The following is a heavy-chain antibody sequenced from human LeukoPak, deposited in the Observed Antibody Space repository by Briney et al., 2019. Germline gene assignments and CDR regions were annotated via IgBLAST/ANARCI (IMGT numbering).Heavy chain of an antibody. Sequence: GGSLRLSCSASEFSFNSYAMSWVRQAPGKGLEWVSAISASGGSTYSADSVKGRFTISRDNSKNTLYLQMNSLRAEDTAVYYCAKDESGSYYLVDYYYYGMDVWGKGTTVTVSS. V-gene: IGHV3-23*01. CDR1: EFSFNSYA. CDR3: AKDESGSYYLVDYYYYGMDV. CDR2: ISASGGST. J-gene: IGHJ6*04. D-gene: IGHD3-10*01.